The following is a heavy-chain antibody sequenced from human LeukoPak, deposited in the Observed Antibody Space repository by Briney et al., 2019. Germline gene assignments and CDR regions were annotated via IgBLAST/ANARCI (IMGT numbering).Heavy chain of an antibody. D-gene: IGHD3-22*01. Sequence: GASVKVSCKASGYTFTSYYMHWVRQAPGQGLEWMGIINPSGGSTSYAQKFQGRVTITADKSTSTAYMELSSLRSEDTAVYYCARLRYDTRGYWFDPWGQGTLVTVSS. J-gene: IGHJ5*02. CDR3: ARLRYDTRGYWFDP. V-gene: IGHV1-46*01. CDR2: INPSGGST. CDR1: GYTFTSYY.